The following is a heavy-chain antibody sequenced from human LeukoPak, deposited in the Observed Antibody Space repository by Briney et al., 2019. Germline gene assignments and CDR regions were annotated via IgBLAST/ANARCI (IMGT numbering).Heavy chain of an antibody. CDR3: AKDLSSGALDY. J-gene: IGHJ4*02. CDR1: GFTFSSYG. D-gene: IGHD3-22*01. V-gene: IGHV3-30*18. Sequence: PGRSLRLSCAASGFTFSSYGMHWVRQAPGKGLEWVAVISYDGSNKYYADSVKGRFTISRDNSKNTLYLQMNSLRAEDTAVYYCAKDLSSGALDYWGQGTLVTVSS. CDR2: ISYDGSNK.